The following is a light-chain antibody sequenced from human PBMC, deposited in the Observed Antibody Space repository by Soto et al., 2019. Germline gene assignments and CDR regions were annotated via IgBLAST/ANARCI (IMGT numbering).Light chain of an antibody. J-gene: IGKJ5*01. CDR3: QQYGSSPLT. Sequence: EIVLAQSPGTLSLSPGERATLSCRASQTVSSSYLAWYQQKPGQPPRLLIFGASRRATGIPDRFSGSGSGTDFTLAISRLEAEDSAVYFCQQYGSSPLTFGQGTCLEIK. V-gene: IGKV3-20*01. CDR2: GAS. CDR1: QTVSSSY.